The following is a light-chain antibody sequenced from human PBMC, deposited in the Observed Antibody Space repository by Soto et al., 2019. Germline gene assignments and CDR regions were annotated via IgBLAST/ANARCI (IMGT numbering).Light chain of an antibody. CDR2: VAS. V-gene: IGKV3-15*01. CDR3: QQYSKWSWT. J-gene: IGKJ1*01. Sequence: EIVLTQSPATLSVSPGERATLSCRASQSVNQKLGWYQQKPGQAPRLLIYVASYRATGIPAKFSGSGSGTEFTLTITSLQSEDFAVYYCQQYSKWSWTFGQGTKV. CDR1: QSVNQK.